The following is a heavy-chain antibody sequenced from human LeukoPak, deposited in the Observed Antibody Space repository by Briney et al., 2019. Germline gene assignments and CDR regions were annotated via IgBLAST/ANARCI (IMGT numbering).Heavy chain of an antibody. CDR1: GFTFSTYG. J-gene: IGHJ4*02. CDR2: ISNDGSYK. D-gene: IGHD2-21*01. CDR3: AKAALREFDY. V-gene: IGHV3-30*18. Sequence: PGRSLRLSCAASGFTFSTYGMHWVRQAPGKGLEWVAVISNDGSYKSYADSVKGRITISRDNSRNTLYLQMNSLRIDDTAVYYCAKAALREFDYWGQGTLVTVSS.